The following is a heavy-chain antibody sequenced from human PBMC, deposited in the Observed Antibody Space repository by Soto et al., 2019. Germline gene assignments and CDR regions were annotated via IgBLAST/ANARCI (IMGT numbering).Heavy chain of an antibody. Sequence: SETLSLTCTVSGGSISSGDCYWSWIRQPPGKGLEWIGYIYYSGSTYYNPSLKSRVTISVDTSKNQFSLKLSSVTAADTAVYYCARVYYYDSSGYYHPNWFDPWGQGTLVTVSS. V-gene: IGHV4-30-4*01. J-gene: IGHJ5*02. D-gene: IGHD3-22*01. CDR3: ARVYYYDSSGYYHPNWFDP. CDR1: GGSISSGDCY. CDR2: IYYSGST.